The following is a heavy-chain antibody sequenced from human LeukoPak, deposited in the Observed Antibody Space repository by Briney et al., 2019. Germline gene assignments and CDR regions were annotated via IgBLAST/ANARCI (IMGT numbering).Heavy chain of an antibody. J-gene: IGHJ4*02. CDR2: INPNSGGT. CDR3: ARDLKVGYSSGRYSWGTGSSNDY. CDR1: GYTFTGYY. D-gene: IGHD6-19*01. V-gene: IGHV1-2*02. Sequence: ASVKVSCKASGYTFTGYYMHWVRQAPGQGLEWMGWINPNSGGTNYAQKLQGRVTMTTDTSTSTVYMELRSLRSDDTAVYYCARDLKVGYSSGRYSWGTGSSNDYWGQGTLVTVSS.